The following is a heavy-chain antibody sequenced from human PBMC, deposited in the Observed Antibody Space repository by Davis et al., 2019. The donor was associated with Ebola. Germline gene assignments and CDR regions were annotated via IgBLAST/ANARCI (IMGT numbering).Heavy chain of an antibody. D-gene: IGHD6-19*01. V-gene: IGHV3-21*01. CDR1: GFSVSSNY. CDR2: ITASSIYI. CDR3: ARDRPEAVAGLDH. J-gene: IGHJ4*02. Sequence: PGGSLRLSCAASGFSVSSNYMSWVRQAPGKGLEWVASITASSIYIFYGDSVRGRFTVSRDNARTSLYLQMNALRVEDTAVYYCARDRPEAVAGLDHWGQGTLVTVSS.